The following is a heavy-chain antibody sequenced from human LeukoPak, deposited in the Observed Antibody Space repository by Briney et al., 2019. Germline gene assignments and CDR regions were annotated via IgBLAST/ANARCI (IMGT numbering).Heavy chain of an antibody. CDR2: IYYSGST. CDR3: AREGLGYCSGGSCSDPFDI. V-gene: IGHV4-59*01. J-gene: IGHJ3*02. CDR1: GGSISSYY. D-gene: IGHD2-15*01. Sequence: SETLSLTCTVSGGSISSYYWSWIRQPPGKGLEWIGYIYYSGSTNYNPSLRSRVTISVDTSKNQFSLKLSSVTAADTAVYYCAREGLGYCSGGSCSDPFDIWGQGTMVTVSS.